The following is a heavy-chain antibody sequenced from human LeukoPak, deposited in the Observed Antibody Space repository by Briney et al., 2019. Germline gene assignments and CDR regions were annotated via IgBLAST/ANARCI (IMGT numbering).Heavy chain of an antibody. CDR3: ARAGNYDFWSGYSFDAFDI. Sequence: ASVKVSCKASGYTFTSYDINWVRQASGQGPEWMGWMNPYSGDTGYAQRFQGRLTMARDTSISTAYMELRSLRSDDTAVYYCARAGNYDFWSGYSFDAFDIWGQGTMVTVSS. CDR1: GYTFTSYD. CDR2: MNPYSGDT. J-gene: IGHJ3*02. D-gene: IGHD3-3*01. V-gene: IGHV1-8*01.